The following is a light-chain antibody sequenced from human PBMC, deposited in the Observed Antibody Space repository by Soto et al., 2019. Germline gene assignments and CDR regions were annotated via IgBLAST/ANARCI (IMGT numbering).Light chain of an antibody. CDR3: CSYTGSYSYV. V-gene: IGLV2-11*01. CDR2: DVT. Sequence: QSVLTQPHSVSGSPGQSVTIPCTGTSSVVGGYSYVSWYQQHPGKAPELIIYDVTERPSGVPDRFSGSKSGNTASLTISGLQAEDEADYYCCSYTGSYSYVFGIGTKVTVL. J-gene: IGLJ1*01. CDR1: SSVVGGYSY.